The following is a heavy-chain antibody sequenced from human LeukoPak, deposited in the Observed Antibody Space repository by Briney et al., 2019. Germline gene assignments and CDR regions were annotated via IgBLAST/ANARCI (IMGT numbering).Heavy chain of an antibody. Sequence: PSETLSLTCTVSGGSISSGSYYWSWIRQPPGKGLEWIGYISYSGSTNYNPSLKSRVTISVDTSKNQFSLKLRSVTAADTAVYYCARSYGSGSYFDYWGQGTLVAVSS. D-gene: IGHD3-10*01. CDR3: ARSYGSGSYFDY. CDR1: GGSISSGSYY. V-gene: IGHV4-61*01. J-gene: IGHJ4*02. CDR2: ISYSGST.